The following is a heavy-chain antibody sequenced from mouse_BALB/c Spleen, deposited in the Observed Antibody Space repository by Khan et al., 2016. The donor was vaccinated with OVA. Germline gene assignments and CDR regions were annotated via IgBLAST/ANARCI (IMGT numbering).Heavy chain of an antibody. Sequence: QVQLKQSGAELVRPGVSVKISCKGSGYTFTDYAMHWVKQSHATSLEWIGVISTYYGDADYNQKFKGKATMTVDKSSSTAYMELARLTSEDSSIYYWARGSGNSRFAYWGQGTLVTVSA. CDR1: GYTFTDYA. J-gene: IGHJ3*01. CDR2: ISTYYGDA. D-gene: IGHD1-3*01. CDR3: ARGSGNSRFAY. V-gene: IGHV1S137*01.